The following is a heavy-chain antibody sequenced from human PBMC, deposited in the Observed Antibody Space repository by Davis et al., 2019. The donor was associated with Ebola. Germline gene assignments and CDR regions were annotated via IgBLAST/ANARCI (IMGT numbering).Heavy chain of an antibody. D-gene: IGHD7-27*01. CDR3: ARVNWGAGKAFDI. CDR2: TYYSSKWYK. CDR1: GDSVSSGG. V-gene: IGHV6-1*01. J-gene: IGHJ3*02. Sequence: HPQTLSLTCAVSGDSVSSGGWNWIRQSPSRGLEWLGRTYYSSKWYKDYAVSLKGRITFNPDTSKNQFSLQLESVTPEDTAIYYCARVNWGAGKAFDIWGQGSMVTVSS.